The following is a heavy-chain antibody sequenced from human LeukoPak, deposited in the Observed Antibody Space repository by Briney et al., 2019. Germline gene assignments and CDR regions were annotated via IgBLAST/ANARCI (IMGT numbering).Heavy chain of an antibody. CDR2: INHSGST. D-gene: IGHD1-7*01. Sequence: SETLSLTCAVYGGSFGGCYWSWIRQPPGKGLEWIGEINHSGSTNYNPSLKSRVTISVDTSKNQFSLKLSSVTAADTAVYYCARSRGYNWNYRIGYGMDVWGQGTTVTVSS. J-gene: IGHJ6*02. CDR1: GGSFGGCY. V-gene: IGHV4-34*01. CDR3: ARSRGYNWNYRIGYGMDV.